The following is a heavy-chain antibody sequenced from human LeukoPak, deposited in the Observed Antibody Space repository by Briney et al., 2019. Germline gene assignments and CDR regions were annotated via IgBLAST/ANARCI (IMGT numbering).Heavy chain of an antibody. CDR1: GYTFTSYG. CDR2: ISAYNGNT. CDR3: ARGVNDFWSGYSFWFDP. V-gene: IGHV1-18*01. Sequence: ASVKVSCKASGYTFTSYGISWVRQAPGQGLEWMGWISAYNGNTNYAQKLQGRVTMTTDTSTSTAYMELRSLRSDDTAVYYCARGVNDFWSGYSFWFDPWGQGTLVTVSS. D-gene: IGHD3-3*01. J-gene: IGHJ5*02.